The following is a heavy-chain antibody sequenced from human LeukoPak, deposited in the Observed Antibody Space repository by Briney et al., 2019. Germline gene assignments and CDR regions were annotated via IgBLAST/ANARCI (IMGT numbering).Heavy chain of an antibody. CDR3: ARGRIVVDAFDI. CDR1: GGTFSSYA. CDR2: IIPIFGTA. D-gene: IGHD2-15*01. J-gene: IGHJ3*02. V-gene: IGHV1-69*01. Sequence: SVKVSCKASGGTFSSYAISWVRQAPGQGLEWMGGIIPIFGTANYAQKFQGRVAITADESTSTAYMELSSLRSEDTAVYCCARGRIVVDAFDIWGQGTMVTVSS.